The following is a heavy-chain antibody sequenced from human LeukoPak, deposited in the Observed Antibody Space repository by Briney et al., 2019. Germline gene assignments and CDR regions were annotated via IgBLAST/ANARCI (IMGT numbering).Heavy chain of an antibody. V-gene: IGHV6-1*01. Sequence: SQTLSLTCAISGDSVSSNSAAWNWIRQSPSGGLEWLGRTYYRSKWYNDYAISVKGRITINPDTSKNQFSLQLNSVTPEDTAVYYCARIVGRDVDYWGQGTLVTVSS. CDR1: GDSVSSNSAA. D-gene: IGHD1-26*01. CDR2: TYYRSKWYN. CDR3: ARIVGRDVDY. J-gene: IGHJ4*02.